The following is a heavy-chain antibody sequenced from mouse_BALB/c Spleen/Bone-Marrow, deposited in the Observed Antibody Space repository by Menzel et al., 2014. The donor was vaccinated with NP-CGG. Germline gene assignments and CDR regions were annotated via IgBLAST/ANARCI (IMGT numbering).Heavy chain of an antibody. CDR2: IDPANGNT. CDR1: GFNIKDTY. D-gene: IGHD2-10*02. CDR3: ARGIFSYGNFLLDY. J-gene: IGHJ4*01. Sequence: VQLQQSGAELVKPGASVKLFCTASGFNIKDTYMHWVKQRPEQGLEWIGRIDPANGNTKYDPKFQGKATITADTSSNTAYLQLSSLTSEDTAVYYCARGIFSYGNFLLDYWGQGTSVTVSS. V-gene: IGHV14-3*02.